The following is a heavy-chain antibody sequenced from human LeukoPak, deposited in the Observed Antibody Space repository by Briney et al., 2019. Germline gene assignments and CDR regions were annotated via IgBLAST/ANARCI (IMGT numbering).Heavy chain of an antibody. V-gene: IGHV6-1*01. CDR2: TYYRSKWYN. Sequence: SQTLSLTCAISGDSVSSNSAAWNWIRQSPSRGLEWLGRTYYRSKWYNDYAVSVKSRITINPDTSKNQFSLQLNSVTPEDTAVYYCARDKRDKEQQPRIYYGMDVWGQGTTVTVSS. D-gene: IGHD6-13*01. J-gene: IGHJ6*02. CDR3: ARDKRDKEQQPRIYYGMDV. CDR1: GDSVSSNSAA.